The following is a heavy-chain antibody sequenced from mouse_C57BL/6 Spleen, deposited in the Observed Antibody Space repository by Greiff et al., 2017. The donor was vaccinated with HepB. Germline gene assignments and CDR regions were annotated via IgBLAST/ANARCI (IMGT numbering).Heavy chain of an antibody. CDR3: ASYSNYVDY. J-gene: IGHJ2*01. D-gene: IGHD2-5*01. CDR1: GYTFTSYW. Sequence: QVQLQQPGAELVRPGSSVKLSCKASGYTFTSYWMHWVKQRPIQGLEWIGNIDPSDSDTHYNQKFKDKATLTVDKSSSTAYMQLSSLTSEDSAVYYCASYSNYVDYWGQGTTLTVSS. V-gene: IGHV1-52*01. CDR2: IDPSDSDT.